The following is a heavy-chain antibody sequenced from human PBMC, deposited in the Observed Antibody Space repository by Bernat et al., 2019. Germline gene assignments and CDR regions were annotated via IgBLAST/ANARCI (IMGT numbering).Heavy chain of an antibody. CDR1: GFTVSSNY. J-gene: IGHJ3*02. CDR3: ARVTGNIAFDI. V-gene: IGHV3-53*02. D-gene: IGHD3-9*01. Sequence: EVQLVETGGGLIQPGGSLRLSCAASGFTVSSNYMSWVRQAPGKGLEWVSVIYSGGSTYYADSVKGRFTISRDDSKNTLYLQMNSLRAEDTAVYYCARVTGNIAFDIWGQGTMVTVSS. CDR2: IYSGGST.